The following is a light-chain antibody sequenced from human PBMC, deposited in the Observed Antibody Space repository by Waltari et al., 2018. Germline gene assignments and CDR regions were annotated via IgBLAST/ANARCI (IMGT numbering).Light chain of an antibody. Sequence: YDLTQPPSVSVSPGQTARITCSGDPLAKQFASWYQQKPGQAPVMVISKDTERPSGTPERFSGSSSGTTVTLTISGVQAEDEADYYCQSVDSRITYVVFGGGTKVTVL. CDR2: KDT. CDR1: PLAKQF. CDR3: QSVDSRITYVV. J-gene: IGLJ2*01. V-gene: IGLV3-25*03.